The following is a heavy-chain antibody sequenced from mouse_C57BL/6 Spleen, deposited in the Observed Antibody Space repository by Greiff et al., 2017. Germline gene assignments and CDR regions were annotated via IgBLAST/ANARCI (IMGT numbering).Heavy chain of an antibody. J-gene: IGHJ2*01. CDR2: IWSGGST. D-gene: IGHD4-1*01. Sequence: VQLQESGPGLVQPSQSLSITCTVSGFSLTSYGVHWVRQSPGKGLEWLGVIWSGGSTNSNAAFISRLSISKDNSKSQVFFKMNSLQADDTAIYYCARMDSGYYFDYWGQGTTLTVSS. CDR1: GFSLTSYG. CDR3: ARMDSGYYFDY. V-gene: IGHV2-2*01.